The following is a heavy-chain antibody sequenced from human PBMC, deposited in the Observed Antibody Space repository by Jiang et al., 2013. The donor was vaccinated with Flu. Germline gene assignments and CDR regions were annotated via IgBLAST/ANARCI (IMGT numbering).Heavy chain of an antibody. CDR1: GFSFSDYY. D-gene: IGHD6-19*01. CDR3: ACRSSGWDF. Sequence: VQLVESGGGLVKPGGSLRLSCAASGFSFSDYYMTWIRQAPGKGLEWVSYISGSSTNTNYADSVKGRFTISRDNAKNSLYLQMNSLTVEDTAVYYCACRSSGWDFWGQGTMVTVSS. J-gene: IGHJ3*01. V-gene: IGHV3-11*05. CDR2: ISGSSTNT.